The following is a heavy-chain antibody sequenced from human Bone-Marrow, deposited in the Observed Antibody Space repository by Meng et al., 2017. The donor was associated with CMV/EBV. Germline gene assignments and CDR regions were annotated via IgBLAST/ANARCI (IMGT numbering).Heavy chain of an antibody. CDR1: GFTFSGSA. J-gene: IGHJ6*02. Sequence: GGSLRLSCAASGFTFSGSAMHWVRQASGKGLEWVGRIRSKANSYATAYAASVKGRFTISRDDSKNTAYLQMNSLRAEDTAVYYCAKPAVYSSSWYSHYYYGMDVWGQGTTVTVSS. CDR3: AKPAVYSSSWYSHYYYGMDV. D-gene: IGHD6-13*01. V-gene: IGHV3-73*01. CDR2: IRSKANSYAT.